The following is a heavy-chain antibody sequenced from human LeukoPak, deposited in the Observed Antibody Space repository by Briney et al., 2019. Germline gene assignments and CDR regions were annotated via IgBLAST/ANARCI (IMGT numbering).Heavy chain of an antibody. J-gene: IGHJ4*02. Sequence: QPGGSLRLSCAASGFTFSSYAMHWVRQAPGKGLEYVSAISSNGGSTYYANSVKGRFTISRDNAKNSLYLQMNSLRAEDTAFYYCARDRIVGATSPGGYWGQGTLVTVSS. V-gene: IGHV3-64*01. CDR2: ISSNGGST. CDR3: ARDRIVGATSPGGY. D-gene: IGHD1-26*01. CDR1: GFTFSSYA.